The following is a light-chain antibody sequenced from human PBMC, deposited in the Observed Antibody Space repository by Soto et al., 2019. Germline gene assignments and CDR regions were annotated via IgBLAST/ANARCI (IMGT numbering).Light chain of an antibody. CDR2: EVS. CDR3: SSYTSSSTPV. Sequence: QSVLTQPASVSGSPGQSITISCTGTSSDVGGFNYVSWYQQHPGKAPKLMIYEVSNRPSGVSIRFSGSKSGNTASLTISGPQAEDEADYYCSSYTSSSTPVFGGGTKVTVL. CDR1: SSDVGGFNY. J-gene: IGLJ2*01. V-gene: IGLV2-14*01.